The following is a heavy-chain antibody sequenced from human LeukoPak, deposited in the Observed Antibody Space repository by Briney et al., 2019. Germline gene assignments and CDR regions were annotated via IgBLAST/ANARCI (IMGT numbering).Heavy chain of an antibody. CDR2: IYHSGST. D-gene: IGHD5-24*01. CDR3: ARHEAEMATILGGY. V-gene: IGHV4-38-2*01. J-gene: IGHJ4*02. CDR1: GYSISSGYY. Sequence: SETLSLTCAVSGYSISSGYYWGWIRQPPGKGLEWIGSIYHSGSTFYNPSLKSRVTISVDTSENQFSLRLRSVTAADTAVYYCARHEAEMATILGGYWGQGTLVTVSS.